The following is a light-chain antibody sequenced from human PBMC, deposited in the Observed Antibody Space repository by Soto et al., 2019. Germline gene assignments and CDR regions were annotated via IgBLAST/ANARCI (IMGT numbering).Light chain of an antibody. V-gene: IGKV1-27*01. CDR2: AAS. CDR1: QDIINY. CDR3: QNYKSAPFT. Sequence: DIQMTQSPSSLSASVGDRVTITCRASQDIINYLAWYQQKPGKAPNLLVYAASTLQSGVSSQISGSGSGADFTLTISDFRPEAVATYYCQNYKSAPFTFGPGTKLEIK. J-gene: IGKJ2*01.